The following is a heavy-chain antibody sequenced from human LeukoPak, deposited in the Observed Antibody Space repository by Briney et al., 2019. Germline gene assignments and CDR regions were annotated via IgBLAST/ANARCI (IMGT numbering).Heavy chain of an antibody. J-gene: IGHJ6*03. Sequence: PSETLSLTCTVSGGSISSYYWSWIRQPPGKGLEWIGYIYYSGSTNYNPSLKSRVTISVDTSKNQFSLKLSSVTAADTAVYYCARATIQQFHMDVWGKGTTVTVSS. CDR3: ARATIQQFHMDV. V-gene: IGHV4-59*01. CDR1: GGSISSYY. CDR2: IYYSGST. D-gene: IGHD2-21*01.